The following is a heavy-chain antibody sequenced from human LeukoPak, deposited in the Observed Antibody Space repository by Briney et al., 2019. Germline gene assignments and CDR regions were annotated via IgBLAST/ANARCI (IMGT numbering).Heavy chain of an antibody. J-gene: IGHJ5*02. D-gene: IGHD1-14*01. V-gene: IGHV4-30-2*01. CDR2: IYHSGST. CDR1: GGSISSGGYS. Sequence: SETLSLTCAVSGGSISSGGYSWSWIRQPPGKGLEWIGYIYHSGSTYYNPSLKSRVTISVDRSKNQFSLKLSSVTAADTAVYYYARESGFEGWFDPWGQGTLVTVSS. CDR3: ARESGFEGWFDP.